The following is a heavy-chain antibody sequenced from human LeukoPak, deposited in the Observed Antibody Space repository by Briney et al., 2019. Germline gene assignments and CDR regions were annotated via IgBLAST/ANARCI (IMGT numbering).Heavy chain of an antibody. D-gene: IGHD2-2*01. CDR1: GFTFSSYS. V-gene: IGHV3-21*01. CDR2: ISSSSSYI. J-gene: IGHJ2*01. Sequence: GGSLRLSCAASGFTFSSYSMNWVRQAPGKGLEWVSSISSSSSYIYYADSVKGRFTISRDNAKNSLYLQMNSLRAEDTAVYYCARIRQLSQDPVWYFDLWGRGTLVTVSS. CDR3: ARIRQLSQDPVWYFDL.